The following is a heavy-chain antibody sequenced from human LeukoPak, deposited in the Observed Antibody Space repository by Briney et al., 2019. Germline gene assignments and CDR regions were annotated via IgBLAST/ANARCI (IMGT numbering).Heavy chain of an antibody. Sequence: GGSLRLSCAASGFTFSSYAMHWVRQAPGKGLEYVSAISSNGGSTYYADSVKGRFTISRDNSKNTLYLQMNSLRAEDTAVYYCARSGIAASWFDPWGQGTLVTVSS. D-gene: IGHD6-13*01. J-gene: IGHJ5*02. CDR1: GFTFSSYA. V-gene: IGHV3-64*04. CDR3: ARSGIAASWFDP. CDR2: ISSNGGST.